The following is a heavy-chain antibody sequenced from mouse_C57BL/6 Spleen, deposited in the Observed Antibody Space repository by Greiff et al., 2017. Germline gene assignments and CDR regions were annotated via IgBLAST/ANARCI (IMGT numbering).Heavy chain of an antibody. CDR3: AKGGDDGYYDAMDY. D-gene: IGHD2-3*01. J-gene: IGHJ4*01. Sequence: EVNLVESGGDLVKPGGSLKLSCAASGFTFSSYGLSWVRQTPDKRLEWVATISSGGSYTYYPDSVKGRFTISRDNAKNTLYLQMSSLKSEDTAMYYGAKGGDDGYYDAMDYWGQGTSVTVSS. CDR1: GFTFSSYG. CDR2: ISSGGSYT. V-gene: IGHV5-6*01.